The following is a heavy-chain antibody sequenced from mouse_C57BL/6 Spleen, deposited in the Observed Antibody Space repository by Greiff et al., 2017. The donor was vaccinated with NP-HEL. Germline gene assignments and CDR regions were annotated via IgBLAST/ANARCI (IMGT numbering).Heavy chain of an antibody. V-gene: IGHV1-54*01. CDR1: GYAFTNYL. J-gene: IGHJ2*01. Sequence: QVQLQQSGAELVRPGTSVKVSCKASGYAFTNYLIEWVKQRPGQGLEWIGVINPGSGGTNYNEKFKGKATLTADKSSSTAYMQLSSLTSEDAAGYLCARDDDYGRGYWGQGNTLTGSS. CDR2: INPGSGGT. CDR3: ARDDDYGRGY. D-gene: IGHD2-4*01.